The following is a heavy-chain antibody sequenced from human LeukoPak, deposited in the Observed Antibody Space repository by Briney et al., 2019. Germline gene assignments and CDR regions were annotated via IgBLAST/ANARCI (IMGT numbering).Heavy chain of an antibody. CDR1: GGSISSYY. J-gene: IGHJ4*02. V-gene: IGHV4-59*08. D-gene: IGHD3-9*01. Sequence: KSSETLSLTCTVSGGSISSYYWSWIRQPPGKGLEWIGYIYYSGSTNYNPSLKSRVTISVDTSKNQFSLKLSSVTAADTAVYYCARTHDILTGYHIDYWGQGTLVTVSS. CDR3: ARTHDILTGYHIDY. CDR2: IYYSGST.